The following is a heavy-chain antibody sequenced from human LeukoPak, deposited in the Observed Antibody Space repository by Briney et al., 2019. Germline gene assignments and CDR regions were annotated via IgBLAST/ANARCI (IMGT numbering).Heavy chain of an antibody. CDR3: ATHYGSGSYDY. V-gene: IGHV1-18*01. CDR1: GYTFAANG. D-gene: IGHD3-10*01. J-gene: IGHJ4*02. CDR2: IGAYSGKT. Sequence: ASVKVACKASGYTFAANGIGWVRQAPGQGLEWMGWIGAYSGKTNYPQKFQGRVTVTTDTSTDTAYMELSSLRSEDTAVYYCATHYGSGSYDYWGQGTLVTVSS.